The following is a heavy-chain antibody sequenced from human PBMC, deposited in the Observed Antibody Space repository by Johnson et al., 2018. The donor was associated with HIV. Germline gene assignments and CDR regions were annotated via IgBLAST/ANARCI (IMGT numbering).Heavy chain of an antibody. V-gene: IGHV3-30*02. J-gene: IGHJ3*02. CDR1: GFTFSSYG. CDR3: AKDMTTQAFDI. Sequence: QVQLVESGGGVVQPVGSLRLSCAASGFTFSSYGMHWVRQAPGKGLEWVAFIRYDGSNKDSADSVKGRFTISRDNAKNSLYLQMNSLKTEDTALYYCAKDMTTQAFDIWGQGTMVIVSS. CDR2: IRYDGSNK. D-gene: IGHD4-17*01.